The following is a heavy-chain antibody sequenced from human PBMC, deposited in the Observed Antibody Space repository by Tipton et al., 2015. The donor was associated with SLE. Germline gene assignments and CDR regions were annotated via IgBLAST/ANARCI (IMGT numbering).Heavy chain of an antibody. V-gene: IGHV3-21*03. J-gene: IGHJ5*02. CDR1: GFMFSSFA. CDR3: AGDDYASGIT. CDR2: ISSSSRYI. Sequence: SLRLSCAASGFMFSSFALHWVRQAPGKGLEWVSSISSSSRYIYHAEPLKGRFTISRDNAKNSLYLQMNSLRVEDTAVYFCAGDDYASGITWGQGTLVTVSS. D-gene: IGHD3-10*01.